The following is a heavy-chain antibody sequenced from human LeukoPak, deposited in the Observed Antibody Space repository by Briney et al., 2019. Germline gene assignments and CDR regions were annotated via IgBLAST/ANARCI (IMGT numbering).Heavy chain of an antibody. D-gene: IGHD3-22*01. CDR1: GFTFGDYY. J-gene: IGHJ4*02. V-gene: IGHV3-11*01. Sequence: GGSLRLSCAASGFTFGDYYVSWIRQAPGKGLEWVSYISSSGSTIFYADSVKGRFTISRDNAKNSLSLQVNSLRAEDTAVYYCAREASNGYHFDFWGQGTLVTVSS. CDR2: ISSSGSTI. CDR3: AREASNGYHFDF.